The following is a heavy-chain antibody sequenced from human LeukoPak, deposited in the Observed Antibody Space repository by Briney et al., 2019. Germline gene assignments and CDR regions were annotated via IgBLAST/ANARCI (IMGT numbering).Heavy chain of an antibody. CDR1: GFTFSSYA. V-gene: IGHV3-11*01. D-gene: IGHD3-10*01. J-gene: IGHJ4*02. Sequence: GGSLRLSCAASGFTFSSYAMSWVRQASGKGLEWVSAISSSGSTIYYADSVKGRFTISRDNAKNSLYLQMNSLRAEDTAVYYCARDARGSFIFDYWGQGTLVTVSS. CDR2: ISSSGSTI. CDR3: ARDARGSFIFDY.